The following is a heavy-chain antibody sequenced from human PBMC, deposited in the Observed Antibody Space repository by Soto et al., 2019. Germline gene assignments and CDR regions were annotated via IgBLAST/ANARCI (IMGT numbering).Heavy chain of an antibody. CDR3: AKGAGDSFTQGMDV. CDR1: GFSISDYG. D-gene: IGHD1-26*01. V-gene: IGHV3-30*18. J-gene: IGHJ6*02. CDR2: ISYDGSNT. Sequence: QVQLVESGGGVVQPGWSLRLYCAASGFSISDYGMDWVRQAPGKGLEWVALISYDGSNTYYADSVKGRFTISRDNSKDTLFMQMSGLRPEETAVYNCAKGAGDSFTQGMDVWGQGTTVTVSS.